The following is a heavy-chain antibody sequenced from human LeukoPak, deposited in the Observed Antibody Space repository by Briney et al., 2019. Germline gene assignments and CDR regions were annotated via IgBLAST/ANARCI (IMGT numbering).Heavy chain of an antibody. Sequence: SETLSLTCAVYGGSFSGYYWSWTRQPPGKGLEWIGEINHSGSTNYNPSLKSRVTISIDTSKNQFSLNLKSVTAADTAVYYCARDLLHRGYAFDIWGPGKMVTVSS. J-gene: IGHJ3*02. CDR2: INHSGST. CDR3: ARDLLHRGYAFDI. D-gene: IGHD3-22*01. CDR1: GGSFSGYY. V-gene: IGHV4-34*01.